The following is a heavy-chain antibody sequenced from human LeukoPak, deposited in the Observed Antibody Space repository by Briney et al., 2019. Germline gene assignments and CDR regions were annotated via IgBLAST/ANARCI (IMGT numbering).Heavy chain of an antibody. CDR3: ATYDSRF. CDR2: IYYSGST. D-gene: IGHD3-22*01. Sequence: SETLSLTCTVSGGSISGSSYYWGWIRQPPGKGLEWIGSIYYSGSTYYNPSLKSRVTMSVDTSKNQFSLKLSSVTAADTAVYYCATYDSRFWGQGTLVTVSS. CDR1: GGSISGSSYY. J-gene: IGHJ4*02. V-gene: IGHV4-39*07.